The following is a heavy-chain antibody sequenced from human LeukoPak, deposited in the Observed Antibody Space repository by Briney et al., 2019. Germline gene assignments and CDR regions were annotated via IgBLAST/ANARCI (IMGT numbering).Heavy chain of an antibody. CDR3: AREVSVVYSSSWGEFDY. V-gene: IGHV3-7*01. CDR2: IKQDGSEK. J-gene: IGHJ4*02. CDR1: GFTFSSYW. D-gene: IGHD6-6*01. Sequence: GGSLRLSCAASGFTFSSYWMSWVRQAPGKGLEWVANIKQDGSEKYYVDSVKGRFTISRDNAKNSLYLQMNSLRAEDTAVYYCAREVSVVYSSSWGEFDYWGQGTLVTVSS.